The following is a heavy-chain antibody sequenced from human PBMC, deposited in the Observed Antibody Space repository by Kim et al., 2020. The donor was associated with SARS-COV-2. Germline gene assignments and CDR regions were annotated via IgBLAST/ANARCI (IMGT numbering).Heavy chain of an antibody. CDR2: IWFDGSNK. CDR3: ATGGAAAGKGLYYYYGMDV. CDR1: GFTFSSHG. J-gene: IGHJ6*02. D-gene: IGHD6-13*01. Sequence: GGSLRLSCAASGFTFSSHGMHWVRQAPGKGLEWVAIIWFDGSNKDYADSVKGRFTISRDNSKNTLYLQMKSLRAEDTAVYYCATGGAAAGKGLYYYYGMDVWGQGTTVIVSS. V-gene: IGHV3-33*01.